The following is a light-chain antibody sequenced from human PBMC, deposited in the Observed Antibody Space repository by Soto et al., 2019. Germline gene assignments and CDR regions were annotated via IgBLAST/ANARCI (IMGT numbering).Light chain of an antibody. CDR3: QQYMSSVT. CDR2: GAS. V-gene: IGKV3-20*01. CDR1: QSVDTTF. Sequence: EIVLTQSPGSLSLSPGQRATLSCRASQSVDTTFFAWYQKKPGQAPRLLIYGASKRATGIPDRFSGSGSGKDFTLIISRLEPEDFAGYYCQQYMSSVTFGQGTKVEIK. J-gene: IGKJ1*01.